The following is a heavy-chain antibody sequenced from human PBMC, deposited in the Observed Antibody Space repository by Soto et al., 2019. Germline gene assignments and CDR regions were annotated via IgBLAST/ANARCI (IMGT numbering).Heavy chain of an antibody. D-gene: IGHD3-10*01. CDR3: ARDWATMVRGVHNIYYYYGMDV. Sequence: ASVKVSCKASGGTFSSYAISWVRQAPGQGLEWMGGIIPIFGTANYAQKFQGRVTITADESTSTAYMELSSLRSEDTAVYYCARDWATMVRGVHNIYYYYGMDVWGQGTTVTVSS. CDR1: GGTFSSYA. V-gene: IGHV1-69*13. CDR2: IIPIFGTA. J-gene: IGHJ6*02.